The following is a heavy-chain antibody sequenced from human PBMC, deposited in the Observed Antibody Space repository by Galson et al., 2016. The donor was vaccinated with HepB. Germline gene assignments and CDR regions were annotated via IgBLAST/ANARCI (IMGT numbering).Heavy chain of an antibody. D-gene: IGHD3-16*01. Sequence: SLRLSCAVSGFTFSTYPLHWVRQAPGKGLEWVAVIWINGNNKYYADSVKGRFVISRDNSNNTLHLQMNSLTAEDTAVYYCARERLCRTANCYAWYYYGMDVWGQGTTVIVSS. J-gene: IGHJ6*02. CDR3: ARERLCRTANCYAWYYYGMDV. CDR1: GFTFSTYP. V-gene: IGHV3-33*01. CDR2: IWINGNNK.